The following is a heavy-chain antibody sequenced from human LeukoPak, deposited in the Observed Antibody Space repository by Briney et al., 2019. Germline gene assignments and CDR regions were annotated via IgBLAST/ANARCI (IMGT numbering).Heavy chain of an antibody. J-gene: IGHJ4*02. CDR1: GYIFTTYF. CDR2: VNPRGGST. Sequence: ASVKVPCKASGYIFTTYFMHWLRQAPGQGPEWMGIVNPRGGSTDYAQKFQDRITMTSDTSTSTVYMELKSLTSEDTAVYFCARGGTTGATADNWGQGTLVTVSS. D-gene: IGHD4-11*01. V-gene: IGHV1-46*01. CDR3: ARGGTTGATADN.